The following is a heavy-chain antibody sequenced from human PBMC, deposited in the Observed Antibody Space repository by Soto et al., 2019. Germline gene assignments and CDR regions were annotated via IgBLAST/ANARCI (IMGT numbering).Heavy chain of an antibody. Sequence: GGSLRLSCAASGFTFSSYAMSWVRQAPGKGLEWVSAISGSGGSTYYADSVKGRFTISRDNSKNTLYLQMNSLRAEDTAVYYCAKTGGGGELLWFGELLYRFDYWGQGTLVTVSS. D-gene: IGHD3-10*01. V-gene: IGHV3-23*01. J-gene: IGHJ4*02. CDR3: AKTGGGGELLWFGELLYRFDY. CDR1: GFTFSSYA. CDR2: ISGSGGST.